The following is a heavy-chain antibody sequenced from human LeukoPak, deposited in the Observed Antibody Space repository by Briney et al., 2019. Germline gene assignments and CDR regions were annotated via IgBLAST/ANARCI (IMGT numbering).Heavy chain of an antibody. V-gene: IGHV1-2*02. CDR2: INPNSGVT. CDR3: ARDLPLVVPAANDFDY. D-gene: IGHD2-2*01. J-gene: IGHJ4*02. Sequence: ASVKVSCXASGYTFTGYYMHGVRQAPGQGREWMGWINPNSGVTHYTQKFQGRVTMTRDTSISTAYMELSRLRSDDTAVYYCARDLPLVVPAANDFDYWGQGTLVPVSS. CDR1: GYTFTGYY.